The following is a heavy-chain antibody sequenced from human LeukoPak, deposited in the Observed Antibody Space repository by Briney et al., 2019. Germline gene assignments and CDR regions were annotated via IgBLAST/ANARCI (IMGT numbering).Heavy chain of an antibody. CDR2: INPNSGGT. Sequence: ASVKVSCKASGYTFTGYYMHWVRQAPGQGLEWMGWINPNSGGTNYAQKFQGRVTMTRDTSISTAYMELSSLRSEDTAVYYCAREASPGIAVAGISYWGQGTLVTVSS. CDR1: GYTFTGYY. V-gene: IGHV1-2*02. D-gene: IGHD6-19*01. CDR3: AREASPGIAVAGISY. J-gene: IGHJ4*02.